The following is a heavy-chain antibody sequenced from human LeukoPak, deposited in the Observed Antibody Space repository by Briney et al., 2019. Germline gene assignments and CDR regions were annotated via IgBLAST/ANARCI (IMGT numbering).Heavy chain of an antibody. CDR3: ARAVISQNGY. Sequence: PGGSLRLSCAASGFSFNNYAMYWVRQAPGKGLEWVALISYDGGDKYYAESMKGRFTISRDNAKNSLYLQMNSLRAEDTAVYYCARAVISQNGYWGQGTLVTVSS. CDR1: GFSFNNYA. V-gene: IGHV3-30*03. D-gene: IGHD1-1*01. J-gene: IGHJ4*02. CDR2: ISYDGGDK.